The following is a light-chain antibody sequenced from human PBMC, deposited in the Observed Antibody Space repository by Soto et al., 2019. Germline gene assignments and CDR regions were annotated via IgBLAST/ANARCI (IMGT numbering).Light chain of an antibody. J-gene: IGLJ1*01. CDR1: SNDVGGFNY. V-gene: IGLV2-14*01. CDR3: SSYTSSSTLV. CDR2: EVR. Sequence: QSALTQPASVSGSPGQSITISCTGTSNDVGGFNYVSWYQQHPGKAPKLVIYEVRYRPSGVSDRFSGSRSGNTASLTISGLQAEDEADYYCSSYTSSSTLVFGTGTKLTVL.